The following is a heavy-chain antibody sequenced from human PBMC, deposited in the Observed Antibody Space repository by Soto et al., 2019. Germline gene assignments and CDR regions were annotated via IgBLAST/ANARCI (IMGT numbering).Heavy chain of an antibody. CDR3: ATIYSYGPCPDY. CDR2: FDPEDGET. Sequence: GASVKVSCKVSGYTLTELSMHWVRQAPGKGLEWMGGFDPEDGETIYAQKFQGRVTMTEDTSTDTAYMELSSLRSEDTAVYYCATIYSYGPCPDYWCQGTLVTVPS. V-gene: IGHV1-24*01. J-gene: IGHJ4*02. D-gene: IGHD5-18*01. CDR1: GYTLTELS.